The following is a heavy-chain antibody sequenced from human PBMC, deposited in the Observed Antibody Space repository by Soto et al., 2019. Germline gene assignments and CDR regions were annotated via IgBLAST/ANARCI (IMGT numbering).Heavy chain of an antibody. Sequence: EVQLVESGGGLVQTGGSLRLSCAASGLTLSGFWMNWVGQAPGKGLEWVASIRQDASEKYYVDSVKGRFTISRDNAKNSLYLQMDSLRAEDTAVYYCTRDISTVTNWGQGTLVTVSS. D-gene: IGHD4-17*01. J-gene: IGHJ4*02. CDR1: GLTLSGFW. V-gene: IGHV3-7*01. CDR2: IRQDASEK. CDR3: TRDISTVTN.